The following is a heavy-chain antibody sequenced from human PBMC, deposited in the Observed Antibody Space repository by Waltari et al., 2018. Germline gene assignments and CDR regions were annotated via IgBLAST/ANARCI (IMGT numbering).Heavy chain of an antibody. CDR3: ARRGYSSSWYGVPRHFDY. D-gene: IGHD6-13*01. CDR1: RFTFSSYG. J-gene: IGHJ4*02. CDR2: IWYYGSNK. V-gene: IGHV3-33*01. Sequence: QVQLVESGGGVVQPGRSLRLSCAASRFTFSSYGMHWVRQAPGKGLEWVAVIWYYGSNKYYADAVKGRFTISRDNSKNTLYLQMNSLRAEDTAVYYCARRGYSSSWYGVPRHFDYWGQGTLVTVSS.